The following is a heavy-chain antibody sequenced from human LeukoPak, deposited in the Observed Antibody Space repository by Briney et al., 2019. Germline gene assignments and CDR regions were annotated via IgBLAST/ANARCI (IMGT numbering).Heavy chain of an antibody. CDR1: GLTVRSNY. CDR3: ARCDSSRWNGIDY. D-gene: IGHD6-13*01. Sequence: GGSLRLSCAASGLTVRSNYMGWVRQAPGKGLEWVSVIHSGGNTYYADSVKGRFTISRDNSRNTMDLQMNSLRAEDTDVYYCARCDSSRWNGIDYWGQGTLVTVSS. V-gene: IGHV3-53*01. CDR2: IHSGGNT. J-gene: IGHJ4*02.